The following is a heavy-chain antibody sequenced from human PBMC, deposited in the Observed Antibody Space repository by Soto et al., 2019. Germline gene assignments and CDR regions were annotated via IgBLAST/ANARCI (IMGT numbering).Heavy chain of an antibody. Sequence: GGSLRLSCAASGFTFSSYGMHWVRQAPGKGLEWVAVISYDGSNKYYADSVKGRFTISRDSSKNTLYLQMNSLRAEDTAVYYCAKLSIAARPGEYYYYYYGMDVWGQGTTVTVSS. V-gene: IGHV3-30*18. CDR3: AKLSIAARPGEYYYYYYGMDV. D-gene: IGHD6-6*01. J-gene: IGHJ6*02. CDR1: GFTFSSYG. CDR2: ISYDGSNK.